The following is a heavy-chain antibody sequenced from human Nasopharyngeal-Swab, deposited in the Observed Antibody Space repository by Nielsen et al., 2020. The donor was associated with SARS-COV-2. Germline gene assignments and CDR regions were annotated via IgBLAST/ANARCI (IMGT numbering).Heavy chain of an antibody. J-gene: IGHJ5*02. D-gene: IGHD2-2*01. Sequence: GGSLRLSCKGSGYSFTSYWIGWVRQMPGKGLEWMGIIYSGDSDTRYSPSFQGLVTISADKSISTAYLQWISLKVSDTAMYYCASLPNPYQGWFDPWGQGTLVTVSS. CDR3: ASLPNPYQGWFDP. CDR2: IYSGDSDT. CDR1: GYSFTSYW. V-gene: IGHV5-51*01.